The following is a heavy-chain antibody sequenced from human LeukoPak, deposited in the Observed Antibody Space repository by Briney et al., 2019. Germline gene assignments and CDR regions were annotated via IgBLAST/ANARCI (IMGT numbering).Heavy chain of an antibody. D-gene: IGHD3/OR15-3a*01. J-gene: IGHJ3*02. Sequence: GGSLRLSCAASGFTVSSNYMSWVRQAPGKGLEWVSVIYSGGSTYYADSVKGRFTISRDNSKNTLYLQMNSLRAEDTAVYYCARDLDYSGAFDIGGQGTMVTVSS. CDR3: ARDLDYSGAFDI. CDR1: GFTVSSNY. V-gene: IGHV3-66*01. CDR2: IYSGGST.